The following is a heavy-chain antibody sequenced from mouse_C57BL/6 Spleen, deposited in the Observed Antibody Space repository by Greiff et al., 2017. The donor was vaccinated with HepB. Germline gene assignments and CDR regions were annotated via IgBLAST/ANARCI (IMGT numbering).Heavy chain of an antibody. D-gene: IGHD1-1*01. CDR1: GYTFTSYW. CDR2: IYPGSGST. Sequence: VKLQQPGAELVKPGASVKMSCKASGYTFTSYWITWVKQRPGQGLEWIGDIYPGSGSTNYNEKFKSKATLTVDTSSSTAYMQLSSLTSEDSAVYYCARMDYYYGSSFFDYWGQGTTLTVSS. V-gene: IGHV1-55*01. CDR3: ARMDYYYGSSFFDY. J-gene: IGHJ2*01.